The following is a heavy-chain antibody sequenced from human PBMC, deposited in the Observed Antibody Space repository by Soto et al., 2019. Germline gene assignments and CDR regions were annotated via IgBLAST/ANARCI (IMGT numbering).Heavy chain of an antibody. CDR1: GFTFSNYA. Sequence: GGSLRLSCAASGFTFSNYAMSWVRQAPGKGLEWVSTISGRGGNTYYADSVKGRFTISRDNSRNTLYLQMDSLRVEDSAVYSCAKAGCSGGTCYLYYFDYWGQGALVTVSS. D-gene: IGHD2-15*01. CDR2: ISGRGGNT. J-gene: IGHJ4*02. V-gene: IGHV3-23*01. CDR3: AKAGCSGGTCYLYYFDY.